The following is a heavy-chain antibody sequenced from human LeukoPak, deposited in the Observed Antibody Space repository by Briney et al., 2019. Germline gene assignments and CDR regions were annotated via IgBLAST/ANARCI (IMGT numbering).Heavy chain of an antibody. CDR1: GGSITHYY. D-gene: IGHD6-13*01. CDR2: IYYSGST. J-gene: IGHJ4*02. Sequence: SGTLSLSCTVSGGSITHYYWSWIRQPPWKGLEWIGYIYYSGSTNYNPSLKTRVTISVDTSKNQFSLKLSSVTAADTAVYYCARHWETSSWYVDYWGQGTLVTVSS. V-gene: IGHV4-59*08. CDR3: ARHWETSSWYVDY.